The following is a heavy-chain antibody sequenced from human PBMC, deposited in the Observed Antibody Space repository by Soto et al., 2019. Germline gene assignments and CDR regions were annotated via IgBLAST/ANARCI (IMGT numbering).Heavy chain of an antibody. CDR1: GFTLRTSG. CDR3: AKDSSAAFDY. CDR2: ISHDGSNQ. J-gene: IGHJ4*02. V-gene: IGHV3-30*18. Sequence: GGSLRLSCVASGFTLRTSGMHWVRQAPSKGLEWVAVISHDGSNQFYAESVKGRFTISRDNSKNMLYLQMNSLRADDSAVYFCAKDSSAAFDYWGQGTVVTVSS. D-gene: IGHD6-25*01.